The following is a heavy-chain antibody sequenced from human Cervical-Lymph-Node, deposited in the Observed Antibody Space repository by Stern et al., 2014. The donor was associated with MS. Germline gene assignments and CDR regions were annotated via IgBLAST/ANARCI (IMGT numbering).Heavy chain of an antibody. D-gene: IGHD1-1*01. CDR3: ARDTSSPERSDL. V-gene: IGHV3-53*01. CDR1: GFTVSRDY. Sequence: EVQLVESGGGVIQPGGSLRLSCTASGFTVSRDYMTWVRQAPGKGLEWVSLITNVGSTFYTDSVKGRFTISRDDSKNTVYLHMTSLRAEDTAMYYCARDTSSPERSDLWGQGTLVTVSS. J-gene: IGHJ4*02. CDR2: ITNVGST.